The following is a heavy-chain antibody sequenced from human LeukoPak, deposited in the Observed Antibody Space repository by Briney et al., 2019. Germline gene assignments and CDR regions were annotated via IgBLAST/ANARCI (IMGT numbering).Heavy chain of an antibody. V-gene: IGHV1-69*05. Sequence: SVKVSCKASGGTFSSYAISWVRQAPGQGLEWMGEIIPICSTANYAQMFQGRVTFITDDSKSTSHMELSSLSSEDTAVYYCARGGAPRYYDVWSGRGWLAYNWFDPWGQGTLVTVSS. CDR1: GGTFSSYA. CDR3: ARGGAPRYYDVWSGRGWLAYNWFDP. J-gene: IGHJ5*02. CDR2: IIPICSTA. D-gene: IGHD3-3*01.